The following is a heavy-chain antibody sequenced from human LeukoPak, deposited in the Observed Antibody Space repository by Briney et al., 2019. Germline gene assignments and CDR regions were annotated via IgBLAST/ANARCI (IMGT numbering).Heavy chain of an antibody. CDR2: MSFVGST. D-gene: IGHD3-9*01. Sequence: PETPFLTCSVSGGSISSTTYYWGWIRQPPGKGLEWIGSMSFVGSTYYNPSLKSRVTISVHMSKNHFSLKLSSVTAADTAVYYCARHRRHYDILTGYYTGHFDIWGEGTIATASS. CDR3: ARHRRHYDILTGYYTGHFDI. V-gene: IGHV4-39*01. CDR1: GGSISSTTYY. J-gene: IGHJ3*02.